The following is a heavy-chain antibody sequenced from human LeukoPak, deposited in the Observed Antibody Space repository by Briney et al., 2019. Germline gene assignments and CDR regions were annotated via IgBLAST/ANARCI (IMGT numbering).Heavy chain of an antibody. D-gene: IGHD6-13*01. V-gene: IGHV4-39*01. CDR2: ISYSGST. CDR3: ARHGIVAAGPSFDY. J-gene: IGHJ4*02. CDR1: GGSISSSNYY. Sequence: SETLSLTCTVSGGSISSSNYYWGWIRQPPGKGLEWIGGISYSGSTYYNPSLKSRVTISVDTSKNQFSLKLSSVTAADTAVYYCARHGIVAAGPSFDYWGQGTLVTVSS.